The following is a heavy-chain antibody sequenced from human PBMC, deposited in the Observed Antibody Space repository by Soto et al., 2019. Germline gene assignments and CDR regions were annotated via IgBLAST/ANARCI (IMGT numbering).Heavy chain of an antibody. CDR3: ARRALPGAFNWFDP. CDR1: GYTFTSYA. Sequence: ASVKVSCKASGYTFTSYAMHWVRQAPGQRLEWMGWINAGNGNTKYSQKFQGRVTITRDTSASTAYMELSSLRSEDTAVYYCARRALPGAFNWFDPWGQGTLVTVSS. V-gene: IGHV1-3*01. CDR2: INAGNGNT. J-gene: IGHJ5*02.